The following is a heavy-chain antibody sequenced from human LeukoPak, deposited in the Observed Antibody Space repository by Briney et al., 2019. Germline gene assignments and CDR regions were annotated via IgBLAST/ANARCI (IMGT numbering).Heavy chain of an antibody. D-gene: IGHD1-26*01. V-gene: IGHV3-21*01. CDR3: ARERWSGSYSGAFDI. CDR2: ISSSNLYI. CDR1: GLIFSRCS. J-gene: IGHJ3*02. Sequence: GGSLRLSCAASGLIFSRCSMIGVRQAPGKGLEWVSFISSSNLYIYYADSVKGRFTISRDNAKNSLYLQMNSLRAEDTAVYYCARERWSGSYSGAFDIWGQGTMVTVSS.